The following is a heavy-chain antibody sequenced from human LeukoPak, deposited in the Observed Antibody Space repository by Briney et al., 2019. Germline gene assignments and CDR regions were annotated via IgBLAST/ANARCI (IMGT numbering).Heavy chain of an antibody. CDR3: AKTVWFGQLLDYFDN. CDR1: GFTFSSYA. D-gene: IGHD3-10*01. CDR2: INNSGGST. Sequence: PGGSLRLSCAASGFTFSSYAMSWVRQAPGKGLEWVSVINNSGGSTYYADSVKGRFTISRDNSKNTVFLQMNGLKAEDTAVYYCAKTVWFGQLLDYFDNWGQGTLVTVSS. V-gene: IGHV3-23*01. J-gene: IGHJ4*02.